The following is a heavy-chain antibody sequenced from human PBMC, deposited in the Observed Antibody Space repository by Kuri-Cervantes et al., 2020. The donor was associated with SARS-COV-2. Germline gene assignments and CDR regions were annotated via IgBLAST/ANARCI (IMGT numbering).Heavy chain of an antibody. V-gene: IGHV1-18*01. CDR1: GYAFTSYG. CDR3: ARDYIVVVPAANSNFDY. D-gene: IGHD2-2*01. CDR2: ISAYSGNT. Sequence: ASVKVSCKASGYAFTSYGISWVRQAPGQGLEWMGWISAYSGNTNYAQKLQGRVTMTTDTSTSTAYMELRSLRSDDTAVYYCARDYIVVVPAANSNFDYWGQGTLVTVSS. J-gene: IGHJ4*02.